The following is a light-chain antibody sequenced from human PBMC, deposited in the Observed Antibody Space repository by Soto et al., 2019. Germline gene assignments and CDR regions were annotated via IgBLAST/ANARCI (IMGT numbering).Light chain of an antibody. V-gene: IGKV3-20*01. J-gene: IGKJ1*01. Sequence: EIVLTHSPGTLSLSPVERATLSFRASQSVSSSYLAWYQQKPGQAPRLLIYGASTRATGIPARFSGSGSGTEFTLTISSLQPDDFATYYCQQYSSYRTFGQGTKVDIK. CDR2: GAS. CDR1: QSVSSSY. CDR3: QQYSSYRT.